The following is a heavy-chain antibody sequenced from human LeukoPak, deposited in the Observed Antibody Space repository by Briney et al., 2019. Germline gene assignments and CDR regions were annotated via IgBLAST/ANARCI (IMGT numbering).Heavy chain of an antibody. V-gene: IGHV4-59*01. CDR2: IYYSGST. J-gene: IGHJ4*02. CDR3: ARVRDGYNWFDY. CDR1: GDSISTYY. Sequence: SETLSLTCTVSGDSISTYYWTWIRQPPGKGLEWIGYIYYSGSTNYNPSLKSRVTISVDTSKNQFSLKLSSVTAAGTAVYYCARVRDGYNWFDYWGQGTLVTVSS. D-gene: IGHD5-24*01.